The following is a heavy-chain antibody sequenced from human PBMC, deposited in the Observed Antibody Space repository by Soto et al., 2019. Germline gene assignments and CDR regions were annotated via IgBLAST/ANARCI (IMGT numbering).Heavy chain of an antibody. CDR3: AREREMATTIDY. V-gene: IGHV4-31*03. Sequence: PSETLSLTCTVSGGSISSGGYYWSWIRQHPGKGLEWIGYIYYSGSTYYNPSLKSRVTISVDTSKNQFSLKLSSVTAADTAVYYCAREREMATTIDYWGQGTLVTVS. D-gene: IGHD5-12*01. CDR2: IYYSGST. CDR1: GGSISSGGYY. J-gene: IGHJ4*02.